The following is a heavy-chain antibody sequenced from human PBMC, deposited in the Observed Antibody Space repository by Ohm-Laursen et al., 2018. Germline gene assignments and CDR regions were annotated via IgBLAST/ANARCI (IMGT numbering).Heavy chain of an antibody. D-gene: IGHD5-24*01. CDR2: IYYSGST. CDR3: ARDLDGYHNAFDI. J-gene: IGHJ3*02. Sequence: GTLSLTCTVSGGSISSSSYYWGWIRQPPGKGLEWIGSIYYSGSTYYNPSLKSRVTMSVDTSKNQFSLKLSSVTAADTAVYYCARDLDGYHNAFDIWGQGTMVTVSS. V-gene: IGHV4-39*07. CDR1: GGSISSSSYY.